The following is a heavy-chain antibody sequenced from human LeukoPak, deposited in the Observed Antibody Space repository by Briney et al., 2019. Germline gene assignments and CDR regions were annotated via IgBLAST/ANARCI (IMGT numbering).Heavy chain of an antibody. CDR2: ISETSSHR. CDR1: TLILGSYS. V-gene: IGHV3-21*06. CDR3: ARDRATKARIGGMDV. Sequence: GGSLRLSCVGSTLILGSYSMNWVRQAPGKGLEWVSYISETSSHRYYADSVKGRFTISRDNAQNSLYLQMNSLSAEDTGIYYCARDRATKARIGGMDVWGQGTTVIVSS. D-gene: IGHD3-16*01. J-gene: IGHJ6*02.